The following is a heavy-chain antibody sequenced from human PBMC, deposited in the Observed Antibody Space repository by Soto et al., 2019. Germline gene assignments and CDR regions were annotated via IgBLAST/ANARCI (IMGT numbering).Heavy chain of an antibody. CDR2: IIPIFGTA. Sequence: SVKVSCKASGGTFSSYAISWVRQAPGQGLEWTGGIIPIFGTANYAQKFQGRVTITADESTSTAYMELSSLRSEDTAVYYCARPAAEHYDILTGYYLAVYAFDIWGQGTMVTVSS. V-gene: IGHV1-69*13. CDR3: ARPAAEHYDILTGYYLAVYAFDI. J-gene: IGHJ3*02. D-gene: IGHD3-9*01. CDR1: GGTFSSYA.